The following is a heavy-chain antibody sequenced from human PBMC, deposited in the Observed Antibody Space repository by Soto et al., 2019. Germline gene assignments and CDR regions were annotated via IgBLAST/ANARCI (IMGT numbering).Heavy chain of an antibody. D-gene: IGHD4-17*01. CDR2: IYYSGST. Sequence: SETLSLTCTVSGGSISSGGYYWSWSRQHPGKGLEWIGYIYYSGSTYYNPSLKSRVTISVDTSKNQFSLKLSSVTAADTAVYYCARGLMTTVTTPWFDPWGQGTLVTVSS. J-gene: IGHJ5*02. V-gene: IGHV4-31*03. CDR3: ARGLMTTVTTPWFDP. CDR1: GGSISSGGYY.